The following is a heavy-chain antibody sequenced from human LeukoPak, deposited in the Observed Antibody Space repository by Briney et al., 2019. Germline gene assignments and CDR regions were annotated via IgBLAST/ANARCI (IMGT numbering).Heavy chain of an antibody. D-gene: IGHD4-17*01. CDR1: GYTFTGYY. V-gene: IGHV1-2*04. Sequence: GASVKVSCKASGYTFTGYYMHWVRQAPGQGLEWMGWINPNSGGTNYAQKFQGWVTMTRDTSISTAYMELSRLRSDDTAVYYCASSPSSYGDERRVMGYWGQGTLVTVSS. CDR2: INPNSGGT. J-gene: IGHJ4*02. CDR3: ASSPSSYGDERRVMGY.